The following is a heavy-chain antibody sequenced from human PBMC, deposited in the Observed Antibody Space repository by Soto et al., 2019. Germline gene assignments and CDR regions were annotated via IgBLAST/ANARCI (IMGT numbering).Heavy chain of an antibody. J-gene: IGHJ4*02. Sequence: GGSLRLSCAASGFTFSSYAMHWGRQAPGKGLEWVAVISYDGSNKYYADFVKSRFTISRDNSKNTLYLQMNSLRAEDTAVYYCARGGTTVTTWVDYWGQGTLVTVSS. D-gene: IGHD4-17*01. V-gene: IGHV3-30-3*01. CDR3: ARGGTTVTTWVDY. CDR2: ISYDGSNK. CDR1: GFTFSSYA.